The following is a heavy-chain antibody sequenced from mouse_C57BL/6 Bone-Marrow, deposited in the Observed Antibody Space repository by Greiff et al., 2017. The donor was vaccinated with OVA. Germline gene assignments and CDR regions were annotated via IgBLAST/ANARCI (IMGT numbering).Heavy chain of an antibody. D-gene: IGHD1-1*01. Sequence: QVTLKVCGPGILQPSQTLSLTCSFSGFSLSTFGMGVGWIRQPSGKGLEWLAHIWWDDDKYYNPALKSRLTISKDTSKNQVFLKIANVDTADTATYYCAPLYYYGSSSWFAYWGQGTLVTVSA. CDR1: GFSLSTFGMG. V-gene: IGHV8-8*01. CDR2: IWWDDDK. CDR3: APLYYYGSSSWFAY. J-gene: IGHJ3*01.